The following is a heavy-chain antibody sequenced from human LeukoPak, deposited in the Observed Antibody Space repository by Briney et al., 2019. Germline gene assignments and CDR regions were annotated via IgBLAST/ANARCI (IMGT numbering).Heavy chain of an antibody. D-gene: IGHD1-26*01. Sequence: SETLSLTCTVSGGSISSSSYYWGWIRQPPGKGLDWIGSIYYSGSTYYNPSLKSRVTISVDTSKNQFSLKLSSVTAADTAVYYCATRYSGSHLLDYWGQGTLVTVSS. CDR3: ATRYSGSHLLDY. CDR2: IYYSGST. V-gene: IGHV4-39*01. CDR1: GGSISSSSYY. J-gene: IGHJ4*02.